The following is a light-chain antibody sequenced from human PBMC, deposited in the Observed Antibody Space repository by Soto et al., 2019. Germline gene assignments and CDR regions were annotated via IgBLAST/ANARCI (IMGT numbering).Light chain of an antibody. CDR3: AAWDDSLHVV. Sequence: QAVVTQPPSASGTPGQRVTISCSGSSSNIGSNYVYWYQQLPGTAPKLLIYRNNQRPSGVPDRFSGSKSGTSASLAISGLRSEDEADYYCAAWDDSLHVVFGGGTKVTVL. CDR2: RNN. V-gene: IGLV1-47*01. J-gene: IGLJ2*01. CDR1: SSNIGSNY.